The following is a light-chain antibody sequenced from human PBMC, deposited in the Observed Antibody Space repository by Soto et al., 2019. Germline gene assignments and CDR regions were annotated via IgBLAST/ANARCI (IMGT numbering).Light chain of an antibody. Sequence: DIQMTQSPSTLSPSVGDRVTITCRASQSISSYLNWYQQKPGKAPKLLIYAASRLQSGVPSRFSGSGSGTDFTLTIRSLQPEDFATYYCQQSYSTPRTFGQGTKVDIK. V-gene: IGKV1-39*01. CDR2: AAS. J-gene: IGKJ1*01. CDR1: QSISSY. CDR3: QQSYSTPRT.